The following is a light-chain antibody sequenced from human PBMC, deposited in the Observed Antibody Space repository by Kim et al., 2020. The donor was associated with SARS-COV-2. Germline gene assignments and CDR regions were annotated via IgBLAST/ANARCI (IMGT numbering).Light chain of an antibody. CDR1: RGTSTY. CDR3: HQYNSDPHT. V-gene: IGKV1-16*02. CDR2: VAS. J-gene: IGKJ3*01. Sequence: APLGERVTTTCGANRGTSTYLDWCQQKPGKAPQSLIYVASSLQNGVPSKFSGSGSVTDFTLTISSLQPEDFATHYCHQYNSDPHTFVPGTKVDIK.